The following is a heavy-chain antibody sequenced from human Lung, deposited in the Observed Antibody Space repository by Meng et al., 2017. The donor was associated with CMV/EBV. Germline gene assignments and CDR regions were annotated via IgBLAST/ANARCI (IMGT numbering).Heavy chain of an antibody. D-gene: IGHD2-15*01. CDR3: AKDGSDSSLGWLDP. CDR1: GFTFDDHA. Sequence: ASLKISCXASGFTFDDHAMHWVRQRPGKGLEWVSLITWDGGNTYYADSVKGRFTISRDNSKNSLYLQMNSLRTEDTALYYCAKDGSDSSLGWLDPWGQGTRVTGSS. V-gene: IGHV3-43D*03. CDR2: ITWDGGNT. J-gene: IGHJ5*02.